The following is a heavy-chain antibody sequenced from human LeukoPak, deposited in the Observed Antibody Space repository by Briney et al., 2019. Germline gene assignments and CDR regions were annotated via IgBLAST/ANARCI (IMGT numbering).Heavy chain of an antibody. CDR1: GSSIISYY. Sequence: SETLSLTCTVSGSSIISYYWSWIRQPPGKGMEWIGYIYYSGSTNYNPSLKSRVTISVDTSKNQFSLKLSSVTAADTAVYYCARRGLYDSSGYYAHWGQGTLVTVSS. V-gene: IGHV4-59*08. CDR2: IYYSGST. J-gene: IGHJ4*02. CDR3: ARRGLYDSSGYYAH. D-gene: IGHD3-22*01.